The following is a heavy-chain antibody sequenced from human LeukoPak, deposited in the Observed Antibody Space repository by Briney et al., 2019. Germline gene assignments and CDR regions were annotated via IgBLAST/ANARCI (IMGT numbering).Heavy chain of an antibody. CDR3: ARDSRSRVIPSAMAYYFDY. J-gene: IGHJ4*02. V-gene: IGHV3-30*04. CDR1: GFTFSNYA. D-gene: IGHD2-2*01. CDR2: ISYDGSNK. Sequence: GGSLRLSCAASGFTFSNYAIHWVRPAPGKGLEWVAVISYDGSNKYYADSVKGRFTISRDNSKNTLYLQMNSLRAEDTAVYYCARDSRSRVIPSAMAYYFDYWGQGTLVTVSS.